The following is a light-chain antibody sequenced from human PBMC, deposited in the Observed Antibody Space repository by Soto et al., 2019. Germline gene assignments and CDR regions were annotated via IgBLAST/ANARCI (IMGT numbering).Light chain of an antibody. CDR3: SSYAGSNNFVV. CDR2: EVT. J-gene: IGLJ2*01. V-gene: IGLV2-8*01. Sequence: QSARTQPPSASGSPGQSVTISCTGTSSDVGGYNYVAWYQQHPGKAPKLMIYEVTKRPSGVPDRFSGSKSDNTASLTVSGLQAEDEADYSCSSYAGSNNFVVFGGGTQRTVL. CDR1: SSDVGGYNY.